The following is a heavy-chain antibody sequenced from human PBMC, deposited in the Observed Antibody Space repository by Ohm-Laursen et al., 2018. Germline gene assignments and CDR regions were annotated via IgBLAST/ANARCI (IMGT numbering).Heavy chain of an antibody. Sequence: GSLRLSCAAFGLTLKSYSMNWVRQAPGKGLEWVSSISFSGSHIYYADSVKGRFTISRDNAKTTLYLQMNSLRAEDTAVYYCAKDPLLGIYCSSTSCPYYYYGMDVWGQGTTVTVSS. D-gene: IGHD2-2*01. CDR2: ISFSGSHI. J-gene: IGHJ6*02. CDR1: GLTLKSYS. V-gene: IGHV3-21*01. CDR3: AKDPLLGIYCSSTSCPYYYYGMDV.